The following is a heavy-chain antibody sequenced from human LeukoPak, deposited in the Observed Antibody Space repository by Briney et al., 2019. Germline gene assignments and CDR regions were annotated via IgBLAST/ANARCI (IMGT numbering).Heavy chain of an antibody. CDR1: GYTFTTYD. Sequence: ASVKVSCKASGYTFTTYDSNWVRQAPGQGLEWMGWMNPNSGNTGYSQKFQGRVTMTRDTSISTAYMELSSLTSEDTAVYFCASKMAMDVWGLGTPVTVSS. CDR2: MNPNSGNT. V-gene: IGHV1-8*02. J-gene: IGHJ6*02. D-gene: IGHD2-8*01. CDR3: ASKMAMDV.